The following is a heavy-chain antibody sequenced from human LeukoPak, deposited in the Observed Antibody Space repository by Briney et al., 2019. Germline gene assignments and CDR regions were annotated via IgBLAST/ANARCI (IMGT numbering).Heavy chain of an antibody. CDR3: ARDLVNRSYWYFDL. CDR2: INHSGST. D-gene: IGHD3-16*02. CDR1: GGSFSGYY. J-gene: IGHJ2*01. V-gene: IGHV4-34*01. Sequence: SETLSLTCAVYGGSFSGYYWSWIRQPPGKGLEWIGEINHSGSTNYNPSLKSRVTISVDTSKNQFSLKLSSVTAADTAVYYCARDLVNRSYWYFDLWGRGTLVTVSS.